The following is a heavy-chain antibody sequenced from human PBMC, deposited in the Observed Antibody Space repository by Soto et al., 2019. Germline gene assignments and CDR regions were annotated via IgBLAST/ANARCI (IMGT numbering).Heavy chain of an antibody. Sequence: ASVEVSCEASGGSFGSYAVSWVRQAPGQGLEWMGAIIPVFGTTNYTQKFQGRVTITADDSTTTAYMELSSLRAEDTAIYYCAKDLGIITFMYYFGSWGLGTLVTVSS. CDR2: IIPVFGTT. V-gene: IGHV1-69*13. CDR1: GGSFGSYA. CDR3: AKDLGIITFMYYFGS. D-gene: IGHD3-16*01. J-gene: IGHJ4*02.